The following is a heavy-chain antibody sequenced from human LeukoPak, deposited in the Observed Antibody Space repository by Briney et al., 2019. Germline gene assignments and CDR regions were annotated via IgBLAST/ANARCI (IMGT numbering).Heavy chain of an antibody. Sequence: GGSLRLSCAASEFTFSSYGMHWVRQAPGKGLEWVAVISYDGSNKYYADSVKGRFTISRDNSKNTLYLQMNSLRAEDTAVYYCAKNSGSYYKRGNWFDPWGQGTLVTVSS. J-gene: IGHJ5*02. CDR1: EFTFSSYG. D-gene: IGHD1-26*01. V-gene: IGHV3-30*18. CDR2: ISYDGSNK. CDR3: AKNSGSYYKRGNWFDP.